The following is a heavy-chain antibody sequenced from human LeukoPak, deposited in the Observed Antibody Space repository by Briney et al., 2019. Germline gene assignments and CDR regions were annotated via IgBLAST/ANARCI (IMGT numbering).Heavy chain of an antibody. D-gene: IGHD2-15*01. CDR3: ARDLRNCSGGSCYPPPAKYYYYYYGMDV. V-gene: IGHV1-2*02. CDR1: GYTFTGYY. J-gene: IGHJ6*02. Sequence: GASVKVSCKASGYTFTGYYMRWVRQAPGQGLEWMGWIDPNSRGTNYAQKFQGRVTMTRDTSINTAYMELSSLRSDDTAVYYCARDLRNCSGGSCYPPPAKYYYYYYGMDVWGQGTTVTVSS. CDR2: IDPNSRGT.